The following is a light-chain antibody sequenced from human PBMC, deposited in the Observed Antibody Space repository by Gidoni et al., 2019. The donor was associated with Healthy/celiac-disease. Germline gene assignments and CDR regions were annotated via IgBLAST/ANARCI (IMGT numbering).Light chain of an antibody. Sequence: QSVLTQPPSVSGAPGQRVTISCTWSSSNIGATYDVHWYQHLPGTAPKLLIYGNSNRPSGVPDRFSGSKSGTSAFLAITGLQAEDEADYYCQSYDSNLTGFYVFGTGTKVTVL. CDR1: SSNIGATYD. V-gene: IGLV1-40*01. J-gene: IGLJ1*01. CDR2: GNS. CDR3: QSYDSNLTGFYV.